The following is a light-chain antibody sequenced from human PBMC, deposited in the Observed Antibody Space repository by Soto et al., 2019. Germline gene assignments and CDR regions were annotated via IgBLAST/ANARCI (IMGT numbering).Light chain of an antibody. V-gene: IGKV3-20*01. CDR2: GAS. CDR1: QSVSSTY. Sequence: EIVSTQSPGTLSLSPGERATLSCRASQSVSSTYLAWYQQKPGQAPRLLIYGASSRATGIPDRFSGSGSGTDFPLTISRLEPEDFAVYYCQQYGTSLYTFGQGTKLEIK. CDR3: QQYGTSLYT. J-gene: IGKJ2*01.